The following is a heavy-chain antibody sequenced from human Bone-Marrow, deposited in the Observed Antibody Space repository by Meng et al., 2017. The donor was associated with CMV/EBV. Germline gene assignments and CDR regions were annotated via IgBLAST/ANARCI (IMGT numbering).Heavy chain of an antibody. D-gene: IGHD3-3*01. CDR3: ARGDDITIFGVVIIGYYYGMDV. J-gene: IGHJ6*02. CDR2: INPNSGGT. Sequence: ASEKVSCKASGYTFTRYGISWVRQAPGQGLEWMGWINPNSGGTNYAQKFQGRVTMTRDTSISTAYMELSRLRSDDTAVYYCARGDDITIFGVVIIGYYYGMDVWGQGTTVTVSS. V-gene: IGHV1-2*02. CDR1: GYTFTRYG.